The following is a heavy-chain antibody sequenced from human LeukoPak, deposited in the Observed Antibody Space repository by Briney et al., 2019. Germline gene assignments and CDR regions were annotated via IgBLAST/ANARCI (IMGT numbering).Heavy chain of an antibody. CDR1: GYTFTSYG. D-gene: IGHD3-22*01. Sequence: GASVQVSCKASGYTFTSYGISWVRQAPGQELEWMGWISAYNGNTNYAQKLQGRVTMTTDTSTSTAYMELRSLRSDDTAVSYCARVPLYYYEIEAFDVWGQGTMVTVSS. CDR3: ARVPLYYYEIEAFDV. J-gene: IGHJ3*01. CDR2: ISAYNGNT. V-gene: IGHV1-18*01.